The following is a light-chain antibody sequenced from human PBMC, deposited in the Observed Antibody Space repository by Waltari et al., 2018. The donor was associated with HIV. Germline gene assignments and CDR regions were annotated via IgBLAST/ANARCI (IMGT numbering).Light chain of an antibody. CDR3: QQRSNWPSLT. Sequence: EIVLTQSPATLSLSPGERATLSSRASQSVSSYLACYHQKPGQPPRLLIYEASNRATGIPARFSGSGSGTDFTLTISSLEPEDFAVYYCQQRSNWPSLTFGGGTKVEIK. CDR2: EAS. V-gene: IGKV3-11*01. CDR1: QSVSSY. J-gene: IGKJ4*01.